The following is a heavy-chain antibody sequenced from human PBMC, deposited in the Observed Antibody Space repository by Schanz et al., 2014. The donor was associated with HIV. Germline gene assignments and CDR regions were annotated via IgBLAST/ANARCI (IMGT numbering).Heavy chain of an antibody. J-gene: IGHJ4*02. D-gene: IGHD6-13*01. Sequence: EVHLVESGGDLVQPGGSLRLSCAASGFTFSSYSMNWVRQAPGKGLEWIAHISLSSGTKYNADSVKGRFTISRDNAKASVYLQMNSLTDEDTAIYYCARGRRRQQMDGGLDHWGQGTLVTVSS. CDR2: ISLSSGTK. CDR1: GFTFSSYS. CDR3: ARGRRRQQMDGGLDH. V-gene: IGHV3-48*02.